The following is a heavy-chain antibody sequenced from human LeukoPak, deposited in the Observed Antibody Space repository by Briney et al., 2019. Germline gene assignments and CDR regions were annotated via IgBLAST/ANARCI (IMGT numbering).Heavy chain of an antibody. CDR1: GFTFSSYG. CDR2: ISRSGSTI. J-gene: IGHJ4*02. D-gene: IGHD3-10*01. CDR3: VGMVHF. V-gene: IGHV3-48*03. Sequence: GGSLRLSCAASGFTFSSYGMNWVRQAPGKGPEWISYISRSGSTIYYADSVKGRFTISRDNAKNSLYLQMSSLGAEDTAIYYCVGMVHFWGQGTLVTVSS.